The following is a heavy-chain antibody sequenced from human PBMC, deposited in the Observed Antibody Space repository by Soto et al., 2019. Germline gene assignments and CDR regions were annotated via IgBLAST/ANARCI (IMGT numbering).Heavy chain of an antibody. CDR1: GGSFSGYY. CDR2: INHSGST. CDR3: ARGRGTVTTAYYYYYMDV. Sequence: SETLSLTCAVYGGSFSGYYWSWIRQPPGKGLKLIGEINHSGSTNYNPSLKSRVNISVDTSKNQFSLKLSSVTAADTAVYYCARGRGTVTTAYYYYYMDVWGKGTTVTVSS. V-gene: IGHV4-34*01. D-gene: IGHD4-17*01. J-gene: IGHJ6*03.